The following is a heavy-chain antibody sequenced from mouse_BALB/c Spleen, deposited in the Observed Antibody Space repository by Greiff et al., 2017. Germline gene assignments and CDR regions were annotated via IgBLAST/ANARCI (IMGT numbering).Heavy chain of an antibody. V-gene: IGHV2-9*02. D-gene: IGHD2-4*01. CDR1: GFSLTSYG. J-gene: IGHJ3*01. CDR2: IWAGGST. CDR3: ARGPPSTMITTWFAY. Sequence: QVQLKESGPGLVAPSQSLSITCTVSGFSLTSYGVHWVRQPPGKGLEWLGVIWAGGSTNYNSALMSRLSISKYNSKSQVFLKMNSLQTDDTAMYYCARGPPSTMITTWFAYWGQGTLVTVAA.